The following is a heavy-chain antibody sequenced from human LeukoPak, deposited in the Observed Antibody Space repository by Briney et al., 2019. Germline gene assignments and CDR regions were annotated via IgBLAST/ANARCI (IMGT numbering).Heavy chain of an antibody. V-gene: IGHV3-20*04. D-gene: IGHD4-17*01. Sequence: PGGSLRLACAASAFTFDDYGMSWVRQGPGKGLEWVSTITWNGGQTAYADSVKGRFTISRDNAKNSLYLEMNSLSPEDTALYYCARSSTTVTTRFFDLWGRGTLVTVSS. CDR1: AFTFDDYG. CDR3: ARSSTTVTTRFFDL. J-gene: IGHJ2*01. CDR2: ITWNGGQT.